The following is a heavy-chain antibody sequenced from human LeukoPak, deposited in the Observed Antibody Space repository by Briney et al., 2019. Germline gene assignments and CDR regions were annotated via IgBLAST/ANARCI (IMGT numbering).Heavy chain of an antibody. CDR1: GFTFSSYG. CDR2: IRYDGSNK. D-gene: IGHD7-27*01. CDR3: AKGNLGIARY. J-gene: IGHJ4*02. Sequence: GGSLRLSCAASGFTFSSYGMHWVRQAPGKGLEGVAFIRYDGSNKYYADSVKGRFTISRDNSKTTLYLQMNSLRAEDTAVYYCAKGNLGIARYWGQGTLVTVSS. V-gene: IGHV3-30*02.